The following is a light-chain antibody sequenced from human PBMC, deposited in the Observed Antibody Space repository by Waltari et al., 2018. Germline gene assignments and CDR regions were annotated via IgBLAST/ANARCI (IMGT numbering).Light chain of an antibody. V-gene: IGKV1-6*01. J-gene: IGKJ1*01. CDR2: GAS. CDR3: LRDYNYPRT. CDR1: QDIRND. Sequence: AIQMTQSPSSLSASVGDRVTITCRASQDIRNDLGWYQQKPGKAPKVLIYGASSLHSGVPSRFSGSGSGTDFTLTISRLQPEDFATYYCLRDYNYPRTFGQGTKVEIK.